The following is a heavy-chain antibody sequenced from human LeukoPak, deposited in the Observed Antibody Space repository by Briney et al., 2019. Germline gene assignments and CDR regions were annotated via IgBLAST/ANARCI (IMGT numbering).Heavy chain of an antibody. D-gene: IGHD3-3*01. CDR3: AKVPNPYYDFWSGYPEYFQH. J-gene: IGHJ1*01. Sequence: GGSLRLSCAASGFTFSSYAMHWVRQAPGKGLEWVAVISYDGSNKYYADSVKGRFTISRDNSKNTLYLQMNSLRAEDTAVYYCAKVPNPYYDFWSGYPEYFQHWGQGTLVTVSS. V-gene: IGHV3-30*04. CDR1: GFTFSSYA. CDR2: ISYDGSNK.